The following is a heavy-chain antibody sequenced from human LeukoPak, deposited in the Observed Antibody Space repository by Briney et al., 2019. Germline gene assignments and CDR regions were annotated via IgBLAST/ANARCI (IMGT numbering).Heavy chain of an antibody. CDR2: ISYDGSNK. CDR1: GMSLTNYG. D-gene: IGHD3-10*01. Sequence: GGSLRLSCVVSGMSLTNYGMTWVRQAPGKGLEWVAVISYDGSNKYYADSVKGRFTISRDNSKNTLYLQMNSLRAEDTAVYYCARGGVLLWFGELSPVDYWGQGTLVTVSS. CDR3: ARGGVLLWFGELSPVDY. J-gene: IGHJ4*02. V-gene: IGHV3-30*03.